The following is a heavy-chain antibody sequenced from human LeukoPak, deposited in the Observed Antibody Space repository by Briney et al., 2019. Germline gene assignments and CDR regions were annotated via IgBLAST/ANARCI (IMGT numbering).Heavy chain of an antibody. V-gene: IGHV3-43*02. D-gene: IGHD6-25*01. CDR2: ISEDGGTT. J-gene: IGHJ4*02. Sequence: GGSLRLSCAASGFTSYNHAMHWVRQAPGKGLEWLSVISEDGGTTSYADSVKGRFTISGDNSKNSLYLQMNNLRTEDTALYYCAKAAGFWGQGTLVTVSS. CDR3: AKAAGF. CDR1: GFTSYNHA.